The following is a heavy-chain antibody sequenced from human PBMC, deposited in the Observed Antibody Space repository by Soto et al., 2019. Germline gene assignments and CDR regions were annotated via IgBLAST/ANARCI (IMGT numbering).Heavy chain of an antibody. CDR3: ARESSSWEDYYYGMDV. J-gene: IGHJ6*02. CDR2: INHSGST. CDR1: GGSFSGYY. D-gene: IGHD6-13*01. V-gene: IGHV4-34*01. Sequence: SETLSLTCAVYGGSFSGYYWTWIRQPPGTGLEWIGEINHSGSTNYNPSLKSRVTISVDTSKNQFSLKLTSVTAADTAVYYCARESSSWEDYYYGMDVWGQGTTVT.